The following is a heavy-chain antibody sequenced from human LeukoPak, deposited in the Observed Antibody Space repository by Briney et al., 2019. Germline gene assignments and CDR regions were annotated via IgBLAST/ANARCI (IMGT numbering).Heavy chain of an antibody. D-gene: IGHD6-13*01. J-gene: IGHJ4*02. CDR3: ARGVAAAGNDY. Sequence: SETLSLTCAVSGYSISSGYYWGWIRQPPGKGLEWIGSIYHSGSTYYNPSLKSRVTILVDTSKNQFSLKLSSVTAADTAVYYCARGVAAAGNDYWGQGTLVTVSS. CDR1: GYSISSGYY. V-gene: IGHV4-38-2*01. CDR2: IYHSGST.